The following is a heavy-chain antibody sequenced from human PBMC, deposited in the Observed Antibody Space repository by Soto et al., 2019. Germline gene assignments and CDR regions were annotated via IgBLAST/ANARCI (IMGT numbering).Heavy chain of an antibody. J-gene: IGHJ6*02. V-gene: IGHV4-4*07. Sequence: PSETLSLTCAVSGGSINSYYWSWIRQPAGKGLEWIGRLYNSGNTNYNPSLKSRVTMSVDTSKNQVSLKLNSVTAAGTAVYYCARDGSDSYGLDVWGQGTTVTVSS. D-gene: IGHD3-10*01. CDR2: LYNSGNT. CDR1: GGSINSYY. CDR3: ARDGSDSYGLDV.